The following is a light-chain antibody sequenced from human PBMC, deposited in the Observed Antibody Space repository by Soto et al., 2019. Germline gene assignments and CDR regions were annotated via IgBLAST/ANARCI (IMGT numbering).Light chain of an antibody. V-gene: IGKV1-9*01. CDR2: AAS. J-gene: IGKJ4*01. Sequence: IQLTQSPSSLSASVGDRVTITCRASQDIATYLAWYQQKPGEAPKPLIYAASTLYGGVPSRFSGSGAGTDFALTITSLQAEDFATYYCQQLRMYPSTFGGGTKVEIK. CDR3: QQLRMYPST. CDR1: QDIATY.